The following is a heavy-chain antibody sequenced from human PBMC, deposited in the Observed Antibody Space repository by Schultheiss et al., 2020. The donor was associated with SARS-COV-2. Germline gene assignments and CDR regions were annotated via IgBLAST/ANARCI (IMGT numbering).Heavy chain of an antibody. CDR1: GFTFSSYA. CDR3: AKSLDIVVVVAAGFDP. V-gene: IGHV3-23*01. J-gene: IGHJ5*02. Sequence: GGSLRLSCAASGFTFSSYAMSWVRQAPGKGLEWVSAISGSGGSTYYADSVKGRFTISRDNSKNTLYLQMNSLRAEDTAVYYCAKSLDIVVVVAAGFDPWGQGTLVTVSS. D-gene: IGHD2-15*01. CDR2: ISGSGGST.